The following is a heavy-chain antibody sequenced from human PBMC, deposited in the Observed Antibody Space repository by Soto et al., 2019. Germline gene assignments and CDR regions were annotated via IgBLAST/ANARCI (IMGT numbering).Heavy chain of an antibody. CDR1: GGSISSFGYY. J-gene: IGHJ4*02. CDR3: ARAQVITLALGSFDY. CDR2: IYYSGSS. D-gene: IGHD3-10*01. Sequence: PSETLSLTCAVSGGSISSFGYYWSWIRQHPGKGLEWIAYIYYSGSSYYNPSLKSRVTISVDTSKNQFSLKLSSVTAADTAMYYCARAQVITLALGSFDYWGQGTLVTVSS. V-gene: IGHV4-31*02.